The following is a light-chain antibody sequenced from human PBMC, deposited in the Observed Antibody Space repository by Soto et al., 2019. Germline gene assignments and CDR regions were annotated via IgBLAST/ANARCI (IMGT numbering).Light chain of an antibody. Sequence: EIVLTQSPFTLSLSQGERATLSCRASQSFSSTYLAWYQQRPGQAPRLLIYGASSRATGIPDRFSGSASGTEFTLTVSRLEPEDFAVYYCQQYGGSPRTFGQGTKVDI. CDR3: QQYGGSPRT. V-gene: IGKV3-20*01. CDR2: GAS. CDR1: QSFSSTY. J-gene: IGKJ1*01.